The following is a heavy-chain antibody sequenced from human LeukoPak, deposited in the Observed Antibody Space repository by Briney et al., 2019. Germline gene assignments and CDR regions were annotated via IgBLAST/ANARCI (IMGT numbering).Heavy chain of an antibody. J-gene: IGHJ6*03. D-gene: IGHD3-16*01. CDR2: VRSSSSYI. CDR3: ARRIIAKGRAMGV. Sequence: GGSLRHSCGASGLTFSSYWMSWVRQAPGKGLEWVSSVRSSSSYIHYAASVKARFTLSRDNAKHSLYLQVSSLRAEDTAVYYCARRIIAKGRAMGVWGKGSAVTVSS. V-gene: IGHV3-21*01. CDR1: GLTFSSYW.